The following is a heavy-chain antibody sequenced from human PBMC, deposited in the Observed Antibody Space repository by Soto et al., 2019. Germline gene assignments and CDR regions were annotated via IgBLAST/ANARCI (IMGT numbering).Heavy chain of an antibody. Sequence: QVQLQQWGAGLLKPSETLSLTCAVYGGSFSGYYWSWIRQPPGKGLEWIGEINHSGSTNYNPSLNSRVTISVDTSKNQFSLKLSSVTAADTAVYYCARGRRRWYFDLWGRGTLVTVSS. J-gene: IGHJ2*01. CDR3: ARGRRRWYFDL. V-gene: IGHV4-34*01. CDR2: INHSGST. CDR1: GGSFSGYY.